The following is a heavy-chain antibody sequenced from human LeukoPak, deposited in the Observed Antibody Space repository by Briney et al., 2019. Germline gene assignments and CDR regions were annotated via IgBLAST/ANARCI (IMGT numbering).Heavy chain of an antibody. D-gene: IGHD1-1*01. CDR2: FQRDGINT. J-gene: IGHJ4*02. Sequence: TGGSLILSCATSGFIFTDYGLHWVRQAPGKGLEWVAFFQRDGINTYYADSVKGRFIISRDDSKNIVYLQMITLKTEDTAVYYCAQRNWENNDVLSRSLYLDFWGPGTLVIVSS. CDR1: GFIFTDYG. V-gene: IGHV3-30*02. CDR3: AQRNWENNDVLSRSLYLDF.